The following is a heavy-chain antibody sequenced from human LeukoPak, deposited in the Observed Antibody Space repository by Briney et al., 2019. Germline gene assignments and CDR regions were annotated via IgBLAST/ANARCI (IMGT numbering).Heavy chain of an antibody. V-gene: IGHV3-23*01. J-gene: IGHJ3*02. Sequence: GGSLRLSCAASGFTFSAYAMIWVRQAPGKGLEWVSAISGSGGATYYADSVKGRFSISRDNSKNTLYLQMSSLTAEDAAVYYCAKDPNGDYVGAFDSWGQGTTVTVSS. CDR2: ISGSGGAT. CDR3: AKDPNGDYVGAFDS. D-gene: IGHD4-17*01. CDR1: GFTFSAYA.